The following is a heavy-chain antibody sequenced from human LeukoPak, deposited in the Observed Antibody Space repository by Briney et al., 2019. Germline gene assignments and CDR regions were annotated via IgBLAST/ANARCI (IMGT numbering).Heavy chain of an antibody. CDR1: GFTFSNYA. Sequence: GGSLRLSCAASGFTFSNYAMSWVRQAPGKGLEWVGRIKSKTDGGTTDYAAPVKGRFTISRDDSKNTLYLQMNSLKTEDTAVYYCTTDVDYYDSSGYYYSRYYYYGMGVWGQGTTVTVSS. J-gene: IGHJ6*02. CDR3: TTDVDYYDSSGYYYSRYYYYGMGV. CDR2: IKSKTDGGTT. V-gene: IGHV3-15*01. D-gene: IGHD3-22*01.